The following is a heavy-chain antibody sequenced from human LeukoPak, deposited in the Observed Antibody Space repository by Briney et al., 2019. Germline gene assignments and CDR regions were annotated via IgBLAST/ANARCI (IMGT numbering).Heavy chain of an antibody. CDR2: ISSSSSTI. J-gene: IGHJ3*02. CDR3: ARDTNIAAAGTDAFDI. CDR1: GVTFSSYS. Sequence: PGGSLRLSCAASGVTFSSYSMNWVRQAPGEGLEWVSYISSSSSTIYYADSVKGRFTISRDNAKNSLYLQMNSLRAEDTAVYYCARDTNIAAAGTDAFDIWGQGTMVTVSS. V-gene: IGHV3-48*04. D-gene: IGHD6-13*01.